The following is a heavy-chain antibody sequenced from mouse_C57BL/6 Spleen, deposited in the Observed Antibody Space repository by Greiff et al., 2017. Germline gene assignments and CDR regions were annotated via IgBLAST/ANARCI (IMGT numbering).Heavy chain of an antibody. CDR1: GYTFTSYW. D-gene: IGHD2-5*01. CDR2: IDPNSGGT. V-gene: IGHV1-72*01. Sequence: QVQLKQPGAELVKPGASVKLSCKASGYTFTSYWMHWVKQRPGRGLEWIGRIDPNSGGTKYNEKFKSKATLTVDKPSSTAYMQLSSLTSEDSAVYYCASSYYSNPAWFAYWGQGTLVTVSA. CDR3: ASSYYSNPAWFAY. J-gene: IGHJ3*01.